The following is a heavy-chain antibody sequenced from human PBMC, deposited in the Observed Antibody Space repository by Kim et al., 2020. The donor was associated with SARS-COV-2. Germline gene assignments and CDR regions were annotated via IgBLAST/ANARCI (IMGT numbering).Heavy chain of an antibody. J-gene: IGHJ5*02. CDR1: GGSISSSNW. Sequence: SETLFLTCAVSGGSISSSNWWSWVRQPPGKGLVWIGVIYHSGSTNYNPSLKSRVTISVDKSKNQFSLKLSSVTAADTAANHCARGNVLRFLEWPLWFDH. D-gene: IGHD3-3*01. CDR3: ARGNVLRFLEWPLWFDH. V-gene: IGHV4-4*02. CDR2: IYHSGST.